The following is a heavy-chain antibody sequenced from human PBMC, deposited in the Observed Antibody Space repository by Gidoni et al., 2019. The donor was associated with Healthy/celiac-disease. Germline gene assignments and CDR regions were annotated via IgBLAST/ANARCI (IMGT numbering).Heavy chain of an antibody. CDR2: IYSGGST. Sequence: EVQLVESGGGLVQPGGSLRLSCAASGFTVSSNYMSWVRPAPGKGLEWVSVIYSGGSTYYADSVKGRFTISRDNSKNTLYLQMNSLRAEDTAVYYCARDMSQSGIVGATDFYFDYWGQGTLVTVSS. CDR3: ARDMSQSGIVGATDFYFDY. V-gene: IGHV3-66*01. CDR1: GFTVSSNY. D-gene: IGHD1-26*01. J-gene: IGHJ4*02.